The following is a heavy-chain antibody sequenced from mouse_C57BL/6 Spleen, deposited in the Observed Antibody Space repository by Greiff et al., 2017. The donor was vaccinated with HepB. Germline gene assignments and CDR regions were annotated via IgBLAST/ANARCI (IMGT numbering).Heavy chain of an antibody. Sequence: ESGPGMVKPSQSLSLTCTVTGYSITSGYDWHWIRHFPGNKLEWMGYISYSGSTNYNPSLKSRISITHDTSKNHFFLKLNSVTTEDTATYYCARYGSSYGAMDYWGQGTSVTVSS. D-gene: IGHD1-1*01. CDR3: ARYGSSYGAMDY. CDR2: ISYSGST. V-gene: IGHV3-1*01. CDR1: GYSITSGYD. J-gene: IGHJ4*01.